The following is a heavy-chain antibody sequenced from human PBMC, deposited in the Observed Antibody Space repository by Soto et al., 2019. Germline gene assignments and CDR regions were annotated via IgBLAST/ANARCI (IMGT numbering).Heavy chain of an antibody. CDR1: GGSISSGGYY. CDR3: ARADSEGNNWFDP. V-gene: IGHV4-31*03. Sequence: SETLSLTCTVSGGSISSGGYYWSWIRQHPGKGLEWIGYIYYSGSTYYNPSLKSRVTISVDTSKNQFSLKLSSVTAADTAVYYCARADSEGNNWFDPWGQGTLVTVSS. CDR2: IYYSGST. D-gene: IGHD2-15*01. J-gene: IGHJ5*02.